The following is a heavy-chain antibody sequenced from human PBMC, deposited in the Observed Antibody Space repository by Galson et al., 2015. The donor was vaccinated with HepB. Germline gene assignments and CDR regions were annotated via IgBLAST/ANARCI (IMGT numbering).Heavy chain of an antibody. Sequence: SVKVSCKASGYIFTGYYIHWMRQAPGQGLEWMGWINPNSGGTNYAQKFQGRVTMTRDTSISTAYMNLSRLRSDDTAVYYCARGVEEMTTIILWGQGTLVTVSS. V-gene: IGHV1-2*02. CDR2: INPNSGGT. CDR1: GYIFTGYY. J-gene: IGHJ4*02. CDR3: ARGVEEMTTIIL. D-gene: IGHD5-24*01.